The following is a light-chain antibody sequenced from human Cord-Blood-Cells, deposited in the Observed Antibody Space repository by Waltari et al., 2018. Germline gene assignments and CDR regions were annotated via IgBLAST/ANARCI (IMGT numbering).Light chain of an antibody. CDR2: RNN. J-gene: IGLJ1*01. CDR3: AAWDDSLSGYV. CDR1: SPNIGSTY. V-gene: IGLV1-47*01. Sequence: QSVLTQPPSASGTPGQRVTIPCSGSSPNIGSTYVSWYQQLPGTAPKLLIYRNNQRPSGVPDRFSGSKSGTSASLAISGLRSEDEADYYCAAWDDSLSGYVFGTGTKVTVL.